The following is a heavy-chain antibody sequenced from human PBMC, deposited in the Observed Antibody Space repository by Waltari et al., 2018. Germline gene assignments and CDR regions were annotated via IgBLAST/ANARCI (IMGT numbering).Heavy chain of an antibody. Sequence: QVQLQESGPGLMKPSETLSLTCTVSGGSMDHYFWHWIRQPPVKGLEWIGYIYYNGNTDYNPALQSRVTISVDTSRSQVSLNLRSVTAADTAVYFCAREIYGGNSRPFDYWGQGTLVTVSS. J-gene: IGHJ4*02. CDR1: GGSMDHYF. D-gene: IGHD2-21*02. V-gene: IGHV4-59*01. CDR3: AREIYGGNSRPFDY. CDR2: IYYNGNT.